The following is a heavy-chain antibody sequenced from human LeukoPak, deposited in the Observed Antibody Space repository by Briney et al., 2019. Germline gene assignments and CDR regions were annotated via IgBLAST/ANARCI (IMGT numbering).Heavy chain of an antibody. CDR2: INAGNGNT. Sequence: ASVKVSCKASGYTFTSYAMHWVRQAPGQRLEWMGWINAGNGNTKHSQKFQGRVTITRDTSASTAYMELSSLRSEDTAVYYCARYYGGTQLGYWGQGTLVTVSS. CDR3: ARYYGGTQLGY. V-gene: IGHV1-3*01. CDR1: GYTFTSYA. D-gene: IGHD4-23*01. J-gene: IGHJ4*02.